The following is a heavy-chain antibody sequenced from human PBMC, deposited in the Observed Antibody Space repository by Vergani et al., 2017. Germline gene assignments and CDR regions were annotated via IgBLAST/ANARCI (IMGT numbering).Heavy chain of an antibody. D-gene: IGHD1-14*01. V-gene: IGHV1-18*01. CDR2: ISAYNGNT. J-gene: IGHJ6*02. Sequence: QVQLVQSGAEVKKPGASVKVSCKASGYTFTSYGISWVRQAPGQGLEWMGWISAYNGNTNYAQKLQGRVTMTTDTSTSTAYMELRSLRSDDTAVYYCASSLNRRIYYYYGMDVWGQGTTVTVSS. CDR1: GYTFTSYG. CDR3: ASSLNRRIYYYYGMDV.